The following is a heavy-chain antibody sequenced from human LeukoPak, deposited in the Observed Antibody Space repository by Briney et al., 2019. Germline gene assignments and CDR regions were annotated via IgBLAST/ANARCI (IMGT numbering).Heavy chain of an antibody. D-gene: IGHD6-13*01. CDR3: ARVAHHSSSRSH. Sequence: GGSLRLSCAASGFTFSSNWMSWVRQAPGKGLEWVANIKPDGNEKYYVDSVKGRFTISRDNAENSLFLQMNSLRAEDTAVYYCARVAHHSSSRSHWGQGTLVTVSS. CDR1: GFTFSSNW. V-gene: IGHV3-7*01. CDR2: IKPDGNEK. J-gene: IGHJ4*02.